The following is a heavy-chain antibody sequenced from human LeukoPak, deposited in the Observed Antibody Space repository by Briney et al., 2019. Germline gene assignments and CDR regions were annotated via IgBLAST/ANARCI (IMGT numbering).Heavy chain of an antibody. V-gene: IGHV3-30-3*01. Sequence: GGSLRLSCAASGFSFNNYVMHWVRQGPGKGLQWLSFISYDAINKYYSDSVKGRFTISRDNSKNMVYLEINSLRAEDTAVYYCVRDCAEAVWTFDYWGQGTLVTVSS. J-gene: IGHJ4*02. CDR1: GFSFNNYV. D-gene: IGHD3/OR15-3a*01. CDR3: VRDCAEAVWTFDY. CDR2: ISYDAINK.